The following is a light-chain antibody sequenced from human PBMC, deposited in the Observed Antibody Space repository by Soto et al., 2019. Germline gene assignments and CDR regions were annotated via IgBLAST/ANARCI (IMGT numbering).Light chain of an antibody. CDR1: SSDVGKYKF. Sequence: QSALTQPASVSGSPGQSISISCTGTSSDVGKYKFVSWYQQHPGKAPKLIIYEGTKRPSGVSNRFSGSKSGNTASLTISGLQAEDEADYYCCSHEGSGTLVFGGGTKLTVL. J-gene: IGLJ3*02. CDR3: CSHEGSGTLV. V-gene: IGLV2-23*01. CDR2: EGT.